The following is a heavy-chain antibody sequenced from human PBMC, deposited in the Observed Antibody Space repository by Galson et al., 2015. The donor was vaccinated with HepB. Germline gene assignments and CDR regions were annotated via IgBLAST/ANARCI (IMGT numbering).Heavy chain of an antibody. Sequence: SVKVSCKASGGTFSSYAISWVRQAPGQGLEWMGRIIPILGIANYAQKFQGRVTITADKSTSTAYMELSSLRSEDTAVYYCARDLLTPLRTGDSYYYYMDVWGKGTTVTVSS. CDR1: GGTFSSYA. D-gene: IGHD7-27*01. J-gene: IGHJ6*03. CDR2: IIPILGIA. CDR3: ARDLLTPLRTGDSYYYYMDV. V-gene: IGHV1-69*04.